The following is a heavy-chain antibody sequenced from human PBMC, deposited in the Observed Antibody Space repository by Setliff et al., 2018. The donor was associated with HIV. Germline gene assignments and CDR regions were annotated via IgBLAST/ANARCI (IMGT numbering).Heavy chain of an antibody. Sequence: SETLSLTCTVSGGSITSSTYYWGWIRQSPRKGLEWIGTMYHSGPAYYNPSLKSRVTISVDTSKNQFSLKLTSATAADTAVYYCARHVPGTRDASDIWGQGTMVTVSS. J-gene: IGHJ3*02. CDR2: MYHSGPA. CDR3: ARHVPGTRDASDI. D-gene: IGHD3-10*02. CDR1: GGSITSSTYY. V-gene: IGHV4-39*01.